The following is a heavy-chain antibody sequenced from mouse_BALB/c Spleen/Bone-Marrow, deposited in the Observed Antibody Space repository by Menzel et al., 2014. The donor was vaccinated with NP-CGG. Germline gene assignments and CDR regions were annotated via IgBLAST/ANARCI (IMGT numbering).Heavy chain of an antibody. J-gene: IGHJ3*01. V-gene: IGHV4-1*02. D-gene: IGHD2-1*01. Sequence: EVQGVESGGGLVQPGGSLKLSCAASGFDFSRYWMSWVRQAPGKGLEWIGEINPDSSTINYTPSLKDKFIISRDNAKKTLYLQMSKVRSEDTALYYCARLGHYGGFAYWGQGTLVTVSA. CDR2: INPDSSTI. CDR1: GFDFSRYW. CDR3: ARLGHYGGFAY.